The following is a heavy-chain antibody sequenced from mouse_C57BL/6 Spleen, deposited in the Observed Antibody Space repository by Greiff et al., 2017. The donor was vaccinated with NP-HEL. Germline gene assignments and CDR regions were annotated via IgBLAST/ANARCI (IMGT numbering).Heavy chain of an antibody. J-gene: IGHJ4*01. D-gene: IGHD1-1*01. V-gene: IGHV5-9-1*02. CDR1: GFTFSSYA. CDR2: ISSCGDYI. Sequence: EVKVVESGEGLVKPGGSLKLSCAASGFTFSSYAMSWVRQTPEKRLEWVAYISSCGDYIYYADTVKGRFTISRDNARTTPYLQMSSLKSEDTAMYYCTRERFITTVVATEYYAMDYWGQGTSGTVSS. CDR3: TRERFITTVVATEYYAMDY.